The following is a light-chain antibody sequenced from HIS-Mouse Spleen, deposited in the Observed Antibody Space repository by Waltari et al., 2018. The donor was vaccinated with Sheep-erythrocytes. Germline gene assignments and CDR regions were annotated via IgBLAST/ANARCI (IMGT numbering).Light chain of an antibody. CDR1: SSDVGSYNL. CDR2: EGR. CDR3: CSYAGSSTPWV. V-gene: IGLV2-23*01. Sequence: QSALTQPASVSGSPGQSITISCTGTSSDVGSYNLVSWHQQHPGKAPKLMIYEGRKRPSGVSNRFSGSKSGNTASLTISGLQAEDEADYYCCSYAGSSTPWVFGGGTKLTVL. J-gene: IGLJ3*02.